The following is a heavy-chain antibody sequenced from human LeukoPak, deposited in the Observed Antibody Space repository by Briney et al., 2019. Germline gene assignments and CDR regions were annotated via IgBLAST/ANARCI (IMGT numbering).Heavy chain of an antibody. CDR2: ISDSGGTT. D-gene: IGHD6-19*01. CDR3: AKDYSSGWYAYYFDS. J-gene: IGHJ4*02. V-gene: IGHV3-23*01. Sequence: GGSLRLSCAASGYTFSNYAMSWVRQAPGKGLEWVSGISDSGGTTFYADSVKGRFTISRDNSKNTLYLQMISLNADDTAVYYCAKDYSSGWYAYYFDSWGQGTLVSVSS. CDR1: GYTFSNYA.